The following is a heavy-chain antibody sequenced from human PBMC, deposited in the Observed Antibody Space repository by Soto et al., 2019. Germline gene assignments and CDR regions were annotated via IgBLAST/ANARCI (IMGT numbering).Heavy chain of an antibody. J-gene: IGHJ6*03. D-gene: IGHD2-2*01. CDR2: MNPNSGNT. Sequence: ASVKVSCKASGYTFTSYDINWVRQATGQGLEWMGWMNPNSGNTGYAQKFQGRVTMTRNTSISTAYMELSSLRSEDTAVYYCARDDIVVVPAGIYYYMDVWGKGTTVTVSS. CDR1: GYTFTSYD. CDR3: ARDDIVVVPAGIYYYMDV. V-gene: IGHV1-8*01.